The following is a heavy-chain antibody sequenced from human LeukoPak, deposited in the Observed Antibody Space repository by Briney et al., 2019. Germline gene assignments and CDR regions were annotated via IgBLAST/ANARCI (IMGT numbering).Heavy chain of an antibody. V-gene: IGHV1-46*01. Sequence: ASVKVSCKASGYTFTSYYMHWVRQAPGQGLEWMEIINPSGGSTSYAQKFQGRVTMTRDTSTSTVYMELSSLRSEDTAVYYCARLRYCGVSPRCAIRVDFDYWGQGTLVTVSS. D-gene: IGHD2-21*01. J-gene: IGHJ4*02. CDR2: INPSGGST. CDR1: GYTFTSYY. CDR3: ARLRYCGVSPRCAIRVDFDY.